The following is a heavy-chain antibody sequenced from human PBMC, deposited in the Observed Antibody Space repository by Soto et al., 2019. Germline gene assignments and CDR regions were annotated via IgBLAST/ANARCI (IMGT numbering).Heavy chain of an antibody. CDR1: GFTVGDYA. Sequence: LRLSCTASGFTVGDYAISWFRQAPGKGLEWVGFIRSKAYGGTTEYAASVKGRFTISRDDSKSIAYLQMNSLKTEDTAVYYCTRVTVLRYFDWSHDYWGQGTLVTVSS. V-gene: IGHV3-49*03. J-gene: IGHJ4*02. D-gene: IGHD3-9*01. CDR3: TRVTVLRYFDWSHDY. CDR2: IRSKAYGGTT.